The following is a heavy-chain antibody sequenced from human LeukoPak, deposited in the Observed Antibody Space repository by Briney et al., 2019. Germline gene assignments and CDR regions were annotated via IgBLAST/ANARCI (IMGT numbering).Heavy chain of an antibody. V-gene: IGHV3-30*03. Sequence: GGSLRLSCAASGFTFSSYGMHWVRQAPGKALEWVAVISYDGSNKYYADSVKGRFTISRDNSKNTLYLQMNSLRAEDTAVYYCAREGDGYNSPPLDYWGQGTLVTVSS. CDR2: ISYDGSNK. J-gene: IGHJ4*02. D-gene: IGHD5-24*01. CDR1: GFTFSSYG. CDR3: AREGDGYNSPPLDY.